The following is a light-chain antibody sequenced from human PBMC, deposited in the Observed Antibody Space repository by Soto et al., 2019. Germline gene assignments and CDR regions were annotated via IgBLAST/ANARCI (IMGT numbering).Light chain of an antibody. CDR3: QQYYTTPRT. Sequence: DIVMTQSPDSLAVSLGERATINCKSSQSLLYSSNNKNYLAWYQQKPGQPPKLLIYWASTRESGVPDRFSGSGSGTDFTLTISSLXXEDVAVYYCQQYYTTPRTFGQGTTVEI. V-gene: IGKV4-1*01. CDR1: QSLLYSSNNKNY. CDR2: WAS. J-gene: IGKJ1*01.